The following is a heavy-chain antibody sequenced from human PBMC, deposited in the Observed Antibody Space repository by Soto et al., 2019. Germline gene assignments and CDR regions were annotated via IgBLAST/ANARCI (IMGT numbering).Heavy chain of an antibody. CDR1: GGSISSGGYY. CDR3: ARGSGRHCSSTSCYVVRY. V-gene: IGHV4-31*03. J-gene: IGHJ4*02. CDR2: IYYSGST. Sequence: QVQLQESGPGLVKPSQTLSLTCTVSGGSISSGGYYWSWIRQHPGKGLEWIGYIYYSGSTYYNPSRKSRFTISVDTSKNQFSLKLSSVTAADTAVYYCARGSGRHCSSTSCYVVRYWGQGTLVTVSS. D-gene: IGHD2-2*01.